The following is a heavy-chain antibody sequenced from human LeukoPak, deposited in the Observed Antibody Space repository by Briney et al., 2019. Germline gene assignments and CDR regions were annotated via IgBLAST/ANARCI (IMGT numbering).Heavy chain of an antibody. Sequence: SETLSLTCTVSGGSISSSSYYWGWIRQPPGKGLEWIGSIYYSGSTYYNPSLKSRVTISVDTSKNQFSLKLSSVTAADTAVYYCATINGDQYYFDYWGQGTLVTVSS. D-gene: IGHD4-17*01. CDR3: ATINGDQYYFDY. J-gene: IGHJ4*02. CDR1: GGSISSSSYY. V-gene: IGHV4-39*01. CDR2: IYYSGST.